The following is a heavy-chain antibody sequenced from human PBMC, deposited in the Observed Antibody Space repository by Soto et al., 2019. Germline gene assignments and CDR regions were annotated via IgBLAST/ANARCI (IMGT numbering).Heavy chain of an antibody. CDR2: INAGNGNA. J-gene: IGHJ6*02. V-gene: IGHV1-3*05. CDR1: GYPFSNYA. CDR3: ATSTYCSSSTCYQWYGMDV. D-gene: IGHD2-2*01. Sequence: QVQLVQSGAEEKKPGASVKVSCKASGYPFSNYAMHWVRQAPGQGLEWMGCINAGNGNAKYSQKFQGRVTITRDTSANTAYLELDSMRSEDTAVYYCATSTYCSSSTCYQWYGMDVWGQGTTVTVAS.